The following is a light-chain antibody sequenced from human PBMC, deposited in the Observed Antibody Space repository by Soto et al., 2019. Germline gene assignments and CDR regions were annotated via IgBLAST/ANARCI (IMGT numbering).Light chain of an antibody. V-gene: IGLV2-14*01. CDR3: FSFTTDWTHV. Sequence: QSVLTQPASVSGSPGQSVTISCTGTSSDVGSYNYVAWYQQFPGKTPKLIIYEVRNRPSGVSSRFSGSKSGNTASLTISGLQAEDEADYFCFSFTTDWTHVFGTGTKVTVL. CDR1: SSDVGSYNY. CDR2: EVR. J-gene: IGLJ1*01.